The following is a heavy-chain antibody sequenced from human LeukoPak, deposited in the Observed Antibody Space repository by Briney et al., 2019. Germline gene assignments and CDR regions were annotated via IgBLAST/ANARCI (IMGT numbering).Heavy chain of an antibody. J-gene: IGHJ4*02. V-gene: IGHV3-11*05. CDR2: ISGSNSYT. CDR1: GFTFSDYY. CDR3: ARGGISGGLYYFDY. Sequence: GGSLSLSCAASGFTFSDYYMSWIRQAPGKGLEWVSHISGSNSYTNYADSVKGRFTISSDNAKNSLYLQMNSLRAEDTAVYYCARGGISGGLYYFDYWGQGTLVTVSS. D-gene: IGHD2/OR15-2a*01.